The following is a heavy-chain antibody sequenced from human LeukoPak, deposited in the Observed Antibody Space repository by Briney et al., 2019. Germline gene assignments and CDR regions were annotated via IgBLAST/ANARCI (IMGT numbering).Heavy chain of an antibody. V-gene: IGHV1-46*01. D-gene: IGHD2-2*01. J-gene: IGHJ6*02. Sequence: ASVKVSCKASGYAFTSYYMHWVRQAPGQGLEWMGIFNPSGGSTSYAQKFQGRVTMTRDTSTSTVYMELSSLRSEDTAVYYCARDSPVVPAAIFYYYYGMDVWGQGTTVTVSS. CDR3: ARDSPVVPAAIFYYYYGMDV. CDR2: FNPSGGST. CDR1: GYAFTSYY.